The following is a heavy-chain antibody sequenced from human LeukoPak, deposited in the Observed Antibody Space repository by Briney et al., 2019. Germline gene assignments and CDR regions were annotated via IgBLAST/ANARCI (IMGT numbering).Heavy chain of an antibody. CDR2: IIPIFVTA. J-gene: IGHJ4*02. V-gene: IGHV1-69*01. Sequence: VASVKVSCKASGGTFSSYAISWVRQAPGQGLEWMGGIIPIFVTANYAQKFQGRVTITADESTSTAYMELNSLRSEDTAVYYCARDTGDIVVVPAAYWGRGTLVTVSS. D-gene: IGHD2-2*01. CDR1: GGTFSSYA. CDR3: ARDTGDIVVVPAAY.